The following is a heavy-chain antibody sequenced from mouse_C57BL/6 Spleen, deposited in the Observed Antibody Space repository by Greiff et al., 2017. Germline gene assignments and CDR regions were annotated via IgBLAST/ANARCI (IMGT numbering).Heavy chain of an antibody. CDR3: AREDHYGSSYYAMDY. J-gene: IGHJ4*01. Sequence: VHLVESGPELVKPGASVKISCKASGYAFSSSWMNWVKQRPGKGLEWIGRIYPGDGDTNYNGKFKGKATLTADKSSSTAYMQLSSLTSEDSAVYFCAREDHYGSSYYAMDYWGQGTSVTVSS. D-gene: IGHD1-1*01. CDR1: GYAFSSSW. CDR2: IYPGDGDT. V-gene: IGHV1-82*01.